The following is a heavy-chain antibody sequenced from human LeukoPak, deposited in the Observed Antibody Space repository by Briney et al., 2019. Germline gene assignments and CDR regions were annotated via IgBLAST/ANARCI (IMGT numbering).Heavy chain of an antibody. CDR2: ISSSTYI. Sequence: GGSLRLSCAASGFTFSSYSMNWVRQAPGKGLEWVSSISSSTYIYYADSVKGRFTISRDNAKNSLYLQMNSLRAEDTAVYYCAGSLTIQYYYGMDVWGQGTTVTVSS. D-gene: IGHD3-3*01. CDR1: GFTFSSYS. V-gene: IGHV3-21*01. CDR3: AGSLTIQYYYGMDV. J-gene: IGHJ6*02.